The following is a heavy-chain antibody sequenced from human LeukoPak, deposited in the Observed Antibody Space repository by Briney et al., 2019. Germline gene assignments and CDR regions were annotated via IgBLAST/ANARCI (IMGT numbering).Heavy chain of an antibody. CDR1: GGTFSSYA. Sequence: ASVKVSCKASGGTFSSYAISWVRQAPGQGLEWMGRIIPILGIAIYAQKFQGRVTITADKSTSTAYMELSSLRSEDTAVYYCARIGGMWFGELNNWFDPWGQGTLVTVSS. CDR2: IIPILGIA. CDR3: ARIGGMWFGELNNWFDP. V-gene: IGHV1-69*04. J-gene: IGHJ5*02. D-gene: IGHD3-10*01.